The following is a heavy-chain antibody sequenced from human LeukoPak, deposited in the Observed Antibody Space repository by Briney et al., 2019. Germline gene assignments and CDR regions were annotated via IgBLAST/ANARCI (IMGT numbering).Heavy chain of an antibody. V-gene: IGHV3-7*01. Sequence: GGSLRLSCAASGFTHSNYWMTWVRQAPGKGLEWVANIKPDGSEKYYVDSVKGRFTISRDNAKNSLYLQMNSLRAEATAVYYCARDYYDSSGYYYNWFDPWGQGTLVTVSS. CDR3: ARDYYDSSGYYYNWFDP. J-gene: IGHJ5*02. CDR1: GFTHSNYW. CDR2: IKPDGSEK. D-gene: IGHD3-22*01.